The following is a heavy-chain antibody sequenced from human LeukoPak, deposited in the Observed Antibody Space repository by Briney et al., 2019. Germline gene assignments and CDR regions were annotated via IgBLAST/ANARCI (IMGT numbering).Heavy chain of an antibody. Sequence: SETLSLTCIVSGGSINSYHWSWIRQPAGEGLEWIGRLYSSGSFNYNPSLKSRVSMSVDTSKNQFSLKLTSVTAADTAVYFCARAGKATVVTLWGPGILVTVS. D-gene: IGHD4-23*01. J-gene: IGHJ4*02. CDR2: LYSSGSF. CDR3: ARAGKATVVTL. CDR1: GGSINSYH. V-gene: IGHV4-4*07.